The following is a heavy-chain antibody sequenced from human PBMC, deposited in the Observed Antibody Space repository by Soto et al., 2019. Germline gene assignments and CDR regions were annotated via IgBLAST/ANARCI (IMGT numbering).Heavy chain of an antibody. CDR2: LSYDGSNK. V-gene: IGHV3-30*03. CDR3: AGGQYYFDY. J-gene: IGHJ4*02. CDR1: GFPFSSYG. D-gene: IGHD2-15*01. Sequence: QVQLVESGGGVVQPGRSLRLSCAASGFPFSSYGMHWVRQAPGKGLEWVAHLSYDGSNKHYTDSVKGRFTISRDNSKNMWYLQMSGLRAEDTAVYYCAGGQYYFDYCGQGTRVSFSS.